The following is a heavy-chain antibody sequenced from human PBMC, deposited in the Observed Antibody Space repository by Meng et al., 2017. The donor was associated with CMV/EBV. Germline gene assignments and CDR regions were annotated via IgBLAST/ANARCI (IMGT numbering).Heavy chain of an antibody. V-gene: IGHV4-39*07. CDR1: GGSISSSSYY. Sequence: GSLRLSCTVSGGSISSSSYYWGWIRQPPGKGLEWIGSIYYSGSTNYNPSLKSRVTISVDTSKNQFSLKLSSVTAADTAVYYCAREGGDCTNGVCYVWFDPWGQGTLVTVSS. D-gene: IGHD2-8*01. CDR2: IYYSGST. J-gene: IGHJ5*02. CDR3: AREGGDCTNGVCYVWFDP.